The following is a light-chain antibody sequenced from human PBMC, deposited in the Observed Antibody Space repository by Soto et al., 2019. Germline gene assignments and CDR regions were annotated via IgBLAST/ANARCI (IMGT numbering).Light chain of an antibody. V-gene: IGKV1-5*03. Sequence: QSPSTLSVSVGDRVTITCRASQTISSWLAWYQQKPGKAPKLLIYKASTLKSGVPSRFSGSGSGTEFTLTISSLQPDDFATYYCQHYNSYSEAFGQGTKVDIK. CDR3: QHYNSYSEA. CDR2: KAS. CDR1: QTISSW. J-gene: IGKJ1*01.